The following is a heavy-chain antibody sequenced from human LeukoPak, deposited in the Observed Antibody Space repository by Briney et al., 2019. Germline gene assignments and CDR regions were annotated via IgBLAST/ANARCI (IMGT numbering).Heavy chain of an antibody. J-gene: IGHJ4*02. CDR3: ARGGSGVLGDY. V-gene: IGHV1-3*01. Sequence: VSVKVSCKASGYTFTSYAMHWVRQAPGQRLEWMGWINAGNGNTKYSQKFQGRVTITRDTSASTAYMELSSLRSEDTAVYYCARGGSGVLGDYWGQGTLVTVSS. CDR2: INAGNGNT. D-gene: IGHD2-8*02. CDR1: GYTFTSYA.